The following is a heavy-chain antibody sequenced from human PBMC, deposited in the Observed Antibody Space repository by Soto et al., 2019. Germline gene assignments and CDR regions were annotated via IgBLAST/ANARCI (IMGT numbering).Heavy chain of an antibody. CDR2: ISGSGGST. J-gene: IGHJ6*03. CDR1: GCNFSSYA. D-gene: IGHD4-17*01. Sequence: GGSLRLSSAASGCNFSSYAMSWVRQAPGKGLEWVSAISGSGGSTYYADSVKGRFTISRDNSKNTLYLQMNSLRAEDTAVYYCATHLSRYGDSTRYMDVWGKGTTVTVSS. V-gene: IGHV3-23*01. CDR3: ATHLSRYGDSTRYMDV.